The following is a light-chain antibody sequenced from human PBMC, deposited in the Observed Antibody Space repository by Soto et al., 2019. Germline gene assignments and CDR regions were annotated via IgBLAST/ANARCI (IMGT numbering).Light chain of an antibody. CDR1: QGIRNF. Sequence: DIQMTQSPSSLYASVGDRVTITCRASQGIRNFLAWYQQKPGRVPELLIYAASTLQSGVPSRVSGSVSGPDFTLTIISLQPEDVATYYSLKYNRVPLTFGGGTKLEIK. CDR3: LKYNRVPLT. V-gene: IGKV1-27*01. J-gene: IGKJ4*01. CDR2: AAS.